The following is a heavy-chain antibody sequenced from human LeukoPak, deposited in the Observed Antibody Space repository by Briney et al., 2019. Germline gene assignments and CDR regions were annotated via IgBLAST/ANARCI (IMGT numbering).Heavy chain of an antibody. V-gene: IGHV4-39*07. CDR2: FYYSGST. CDR3: ARADGSGSYFHDYYGMDV. D-gene: IGHD3-10*01. CDR1: GGSISSSSYY. J-gene: IGHJ6*02. Sequence: RTSETLSLTCTVSGGSISSSSYYWGWIRQPPGKGLEWIGSFYYSGSTYSNPSLKSRVTISVDTSKNQFSLKLSSVAAADTAVYYCARADGSGSYFHDYYGMDVWGQGTTVTVSS.